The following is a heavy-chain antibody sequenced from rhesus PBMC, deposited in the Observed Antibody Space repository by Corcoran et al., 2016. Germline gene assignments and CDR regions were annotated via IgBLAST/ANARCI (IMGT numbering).Heavy chain of an antibody. Sequence: QVQLQESGPGLVKPSETLSLTCAVSGGSVSGYYLGWIRQPPGKGLEWIGYFSGSSGSTDYNPSLKSRVTISTDTSKNQFSLKLSSVTAADTAVYYCARGWRYSGYSDYWGQGVLVTVSS. CDR1: GGSVSGYY. J-gene: IGHJ4*01. D-gene: IGHD5-24*01. CDR2: FSGSSGST. V-gene: IGHV4-165*01. CDR3: ARGWRYSGYSDY.